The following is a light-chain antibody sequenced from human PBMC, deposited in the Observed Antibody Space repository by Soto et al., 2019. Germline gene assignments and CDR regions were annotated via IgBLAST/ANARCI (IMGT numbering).Light chain of an antibody. CDR1: SNDVGSYNL. V-gene: IGLV2-23*01. CDR2: GGS. Sequence: QSVLAQPASVSGSPGQSIAISCAGTSNDVGSYNLVSWYQHHPGKAPKLMIYGGSKRPSGVSDRFSGSKSGNTASLTISGLQAEDEADYYCCSFAGNSNYVFGTGTKVTV. CDR3: CSFAGNSNYV. J-gene: IGLJ1*01.